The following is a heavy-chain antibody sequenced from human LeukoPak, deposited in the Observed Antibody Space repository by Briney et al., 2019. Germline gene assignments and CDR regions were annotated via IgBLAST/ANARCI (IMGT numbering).Heavy chain of an antibody. CDR2: INPNNGGT. D-gene: IGHD6-6*01. CDR1: GYTFTGHY. CDR3: ARGKGIAARRGADY. Sequence: ASVKVSCKPSGYTFTGHYIHWVQQAPGQGLEWMGWINPNNGGTNYAQKFQGRVTMARDTSVSTAYMELSSLRSDDTAVYYCARGKGIAARRGADYWGQGTLVTVSS. V-gene: IGHV1-2*02. J-gene: IGHJ4*02.